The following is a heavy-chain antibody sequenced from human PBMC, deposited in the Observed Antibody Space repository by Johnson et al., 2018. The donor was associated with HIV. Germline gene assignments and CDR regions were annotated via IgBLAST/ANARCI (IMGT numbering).Heavy chain of an antibody. V-gene: IGHV3-30*14. CDR1: GFTFSSYA. CDR3: ARERNYGTHAAFDI. CDR2: ISYDGNNK. Sequence: QVQLVESGGGVVQPGRSLRLSCAASGFTFSSYAMHWVRQTPGKGLEWVAVISYDGNNKYYADSVKGRFIISRDNSKNAVYLQMSSLRAEDTAVYYCARERNYGTHAAFDIRGQGTMVTVSS. J-gene: IGHJ3*02. D-gene: IGHD1-7*01.